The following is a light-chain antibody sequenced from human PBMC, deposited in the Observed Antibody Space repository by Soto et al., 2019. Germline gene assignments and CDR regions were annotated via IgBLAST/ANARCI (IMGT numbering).Light chain of an antibody. CDR2: GNK. CDR1: TSNIGAGYD. CDR3: QSYDSSLSGVI. Sequence: QSVLTQPPSVSGAPGQRVTISCTGNTSNIGAGYDVQWYRQLPGTAPKLLIYGNKYRPSGVPDRFSGSRSGTSASLAITGLQADDEADYYCQSYDSSLSGVIFGGGTKVTVL. V-gene: IGLV1-40*01. J-gene: IGLJ2*01.